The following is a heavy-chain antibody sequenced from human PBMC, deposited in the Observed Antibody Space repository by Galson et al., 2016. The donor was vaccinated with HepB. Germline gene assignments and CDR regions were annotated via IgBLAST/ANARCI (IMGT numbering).Heavy chain of an antibody. CDR2: ISGSGGST. J-gene: IGHJ2*01. CDR3: AKDGIDYGGNWYFDL. CDR1: GFTFSSYA. D-gene: IGHD4-17*01. V-gene: IGHV3-23*01. Sequence: SLRLSCAASGFTFSSYAMSWVRQAPGKGLEWVSAISGSGGSTYYADSVKGRFTISRDNSKNTLYLQMNSLRAEDTAVYYCAKDGIDYGGNWYFDLWGRGTLVTV.